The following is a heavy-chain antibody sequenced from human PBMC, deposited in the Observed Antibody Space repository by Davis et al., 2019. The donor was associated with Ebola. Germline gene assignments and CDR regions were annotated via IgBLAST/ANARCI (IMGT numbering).Heavy chain of an antibody. J-gene: IGHJ4*02. Sequence: SETLSLTCTVSGGSISSHYWTWIRQPPGKGLEWIGQIYYSGSTSYNPSLKSRVIISLDMSKNQFSLKLSSVTAADTAKYYCARYWSGYSYGFFDYWGQGTLVTVSS. CDR1: GGSISSHY. CDR3: ARYWSGYSYGFFDY. D-gene: IGHD5-18*01. CDR2: IYYSGST. V-gene: IGHV4-59*11.